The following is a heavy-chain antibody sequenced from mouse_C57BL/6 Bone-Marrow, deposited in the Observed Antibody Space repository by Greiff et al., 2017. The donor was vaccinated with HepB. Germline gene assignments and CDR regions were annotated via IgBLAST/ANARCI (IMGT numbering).Heavy chain of an antibody. CDR2: ISSGGDYI. D-gene: IGHD1-1*01. Sequence: DVKLQESGEGLVKPGGSLKLSCAASGFTFSSYAMSWVRQTPEKRLEWVAYISSGGDYIYYADTVKGRFTISRDNARNTLYLQMSSLKSEDTAMYYCTRDDYGSSYPFAYWGQGTLVTVSA. J-gene: IGHJ3*01. CDR3: TRDDYGSSYPFAY. CDR1: GFTFSSYA. V-gene: IGHV5-9-1*02.